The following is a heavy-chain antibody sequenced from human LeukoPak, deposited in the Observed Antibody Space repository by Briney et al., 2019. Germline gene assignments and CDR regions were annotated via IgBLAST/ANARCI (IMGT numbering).Heavy chain of an antibody. CDR2: IYYSGTT. CDR3: ARLAYDRSGYYLVIDY. V-gene: IGHV4-39*01. Sequence: SETLSLTCSVSNASISSSTDYWGWIRQPPGKGLEWIGGIYYSGTTYYNPSLKSRVTISVDTSKNQFSLNLTSVTAADTAVFYCARLAYDRSGYYLVIDYWGQGTLVTVSS. CDR1: NASISSSTDY. J-gene: IGHJ4*02. D-gene: IGHD3-22*01.